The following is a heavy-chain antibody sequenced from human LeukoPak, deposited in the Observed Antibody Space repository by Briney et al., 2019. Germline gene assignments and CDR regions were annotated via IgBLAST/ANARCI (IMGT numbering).Heavy chain of an antibody. CDR3: ARARGYSGYLDRFDY. V-gene: IGHV4-59*01. J-gene: IGHJ4*02. CDR1: GGSISSYY. CDR2: IFYSGNT. D-gene: IGHD5-12*01. Sequence: PSETLSLTCTVSGGSISSYYWSWIRQPPGKGLEWIGYIFYSGNTNYNPSLKSRVTISVDTSKSQFSLKLRSVTAEGTAVCYCARARGYSGYLDRFDYWGQGTLVTVSS.